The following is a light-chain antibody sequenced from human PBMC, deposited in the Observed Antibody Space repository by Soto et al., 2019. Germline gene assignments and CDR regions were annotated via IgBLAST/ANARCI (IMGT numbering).Light chain of an antibody. J-gene: IGKJ4*01. Sequence: EVVLTQSPATLSLSPGERATLSCRASQSVFSSYLAWYQQKPGQAPRLLIYGASSRASGIPDRFSGSGSGTVLSHNISRREREDFVVYYCQQYGRSPLTFGRGTKVQIK. CDR3: QQYGRSPLT. V-gene: IGKV3-20*01. CDR1: QSVFSSY. CDR2: GAS.